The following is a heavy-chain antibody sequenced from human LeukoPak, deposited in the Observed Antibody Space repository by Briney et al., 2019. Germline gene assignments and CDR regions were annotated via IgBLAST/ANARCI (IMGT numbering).Heavy chain of an antibody. J-gene: IGHJ4*02. CDR1: GFTLSNYA. V-gene: IGHV3-13*01. CDR3: ARQNTPHGNFDY. Sequence: GGSLRLSCAASGFTLSNYAMHWVRQHAGEGLEWVSALGTAGDTFYLGSVKGRFTISRDNAKKSLFLQMNSLRAEDTAVYYCARQNTPHGNFDYWGQGTLVTVSS. D-gene: IGHD5-24*01. CDR2: LGTAGDT.